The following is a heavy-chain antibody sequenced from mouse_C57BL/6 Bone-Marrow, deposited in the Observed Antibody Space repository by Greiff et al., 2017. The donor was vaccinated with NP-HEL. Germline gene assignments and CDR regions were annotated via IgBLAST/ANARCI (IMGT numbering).Heavy chain of an antibody. D-gene: IGHD2-1*01. CDR2: IDPENGDT. J-gene: IGHJ3*01. CDR1: GFNIKDDY. Sequence: VQLKESGAELVRPGASVKLSCTASGFNIKDDYMHWVKQRPEQGLEWIGWIDPENGDTEYAEKFQGKATISADTSSNTAYLQLSSLTSEDTAVYYCTSNYYWGQGTLVTVSA. CDR3: TSNYY. V-gene: IGHV14-4*01.